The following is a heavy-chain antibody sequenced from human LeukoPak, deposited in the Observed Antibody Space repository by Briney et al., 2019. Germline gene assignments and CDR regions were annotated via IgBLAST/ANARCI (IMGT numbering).Heavy chain of an antibody. D-gene: IGHD3-22*01. CDR3: AGGLDYYDSSETDY. CDR1: GFTFSSYS. Sequence: GGSLRLSCAASGFTFSSYSMNWVRQAPGKGLEWVSYISSSSSTIYYADSVKGRFTISRDNAKNSLYLQMNSLRDEDTAVYYSAGGLDYYDSSETDYWGQGTLVTVSS. J-gene: IGHJ4*02. V-gene: IGHV3-48*02. CDR2: ISSSSSTI.